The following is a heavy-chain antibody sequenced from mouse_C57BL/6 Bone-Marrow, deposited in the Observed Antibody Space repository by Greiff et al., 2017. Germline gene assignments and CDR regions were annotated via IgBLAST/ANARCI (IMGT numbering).Heavy chain of an antibody. J-gene: IGHJ3*01. CDR2: IDPSDSET. CDR1: GYTFTSYW. V-gene: IGHV1-52*01. D-gene: IGHD2-12*01. Sequence: QVQLQQPGAELVRPGSSVKLSCKASGYTFTSYWMHWVKQRPIQGLEWIGNIDPSDSETHYNQKFKDKATLTVDKSSSTAYMQLSSLTSEDSAVYYCARTGCYGWFAYWGQGTLVTVSA. CDR3: ARTGCYGWFAY.